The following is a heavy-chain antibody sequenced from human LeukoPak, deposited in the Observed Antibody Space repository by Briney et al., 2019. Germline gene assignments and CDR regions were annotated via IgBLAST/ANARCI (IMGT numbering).Heavy chain of an antibody. CDR1: VYTFTGYY. Sequence: ATVRVFCKASVYTFTGYYMHWVRQAPGQGLEWMGWIHLNGGGTNYEQNYQGRVNMHRRTYISTAYMELSRLRSDDTAVYYCARERCSSTNCYSWFDPWGQGTLVTVSS. CDR3: ARERCSSTNCYSWFDP. J-gene: IGHJ5*02. CDR2: IHLNGGGT. D-gene: IGHD2-2*01. V-gene: IGHV1-2*02.